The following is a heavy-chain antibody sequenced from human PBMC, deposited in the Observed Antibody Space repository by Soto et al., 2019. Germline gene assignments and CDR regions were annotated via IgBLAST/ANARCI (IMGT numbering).Heavy chain of an antibody. Sequence: EVQVLESGGGLVQPGESLRLSCAASGFTFRSDAMSWVRQAPGKGLEWVSGIGGTGGSTYYADSVKGRFTISRDNSKNALFLQVNSLRTEDTAVYYYARDYFGFDYWVQGTLVTVSS. V-gene: IGHV3-23*01. CDR2: IGGTGGST. CDR1: GFTFRSDA. D-gene: IGHD3-10*01. J-gene: IGHJ4*02. CDR3: ARDYFGFDY.